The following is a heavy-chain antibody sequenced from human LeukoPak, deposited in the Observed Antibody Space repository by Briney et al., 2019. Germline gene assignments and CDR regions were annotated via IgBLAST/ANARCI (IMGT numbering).Heavy chain of an antibody. Sequence: PGGSLRLSCAASGFTFSSYAMSWVRQAPGKGLEGVSAISGSGGRTYYADSVKGRFTIYRDNSKKKLYMQMNRLRDEDTAVYYCAKDREEVEMATIVDYWGQGTLVTVSS. J-gene: IGHJ4*02. CDR1: GFTFSSYA. CDR2: ISGSGGRT. D-gene: IGHD5-24*01. CDR3: AKDREEVEMATIVDY. V-gene: IGHV3-23*01.